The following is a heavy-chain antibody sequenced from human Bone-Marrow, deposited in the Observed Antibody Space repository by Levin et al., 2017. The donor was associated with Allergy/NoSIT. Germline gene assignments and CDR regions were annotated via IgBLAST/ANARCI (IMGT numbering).Heavy chain of an antibody. CDR3: AKDLPPNTMVRGGEHPHTDY. CDR1: GFTFSSYG. Sequence: LSLTCAASGFTFSSYGMHWVRQAPGKGLEWVAVISYDGSNKYYADSVKGRFTISRDNSKNTLYLQMNSLRAEDTAVYYCAKDLPPNTMVRGGEHPHTDYWGQGTLVTVSS. J-gene: IGHJ4*02. V-gene: IGHV3-30*18. CDR2: ISYDGSNK. D-gene: IGHD3-10*01.